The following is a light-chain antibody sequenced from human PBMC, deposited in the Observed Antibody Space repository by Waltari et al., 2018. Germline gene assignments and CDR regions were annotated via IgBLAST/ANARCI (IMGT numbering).Light chain of an antibody. CDR2: ATD. Sequence: QAVVTQESSLTVSPGGRVTLTCGSSPGPVTRGHYPYWYQQKPGQAPRTLIVATDKRDSWAPARFSGSLIGGKAALTLSGAQPEDEADYYCLLSFDGARVYVFGSGTHVSVL. CDR3: LLSFDGARVYV. V-gene: IGLV7-46*01. CDR1: PGPVTRGHY. J-gene: IGLJ1*01.